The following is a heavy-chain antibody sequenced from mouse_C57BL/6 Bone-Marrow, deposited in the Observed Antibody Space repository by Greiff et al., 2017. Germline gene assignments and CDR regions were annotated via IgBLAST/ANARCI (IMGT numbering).Heavy chain of an antibody. CDR3: AREDSNYLYYFDY. CDR1: GYTFTSYW. V-gene: IGHV1-50*01. J-gene: IGHJ2*01. D-gene: IGHD2-5*01. Sequence: QVQLQQPGAELVKPGAPVKLSCKASGYTFTSYWMQWVKQRPGQGLEWIGEIDPSDSYTNYNQKFKGKATLTVDTSSSTAYMQLSSLTSEDSAVYYCAREDSNYLYYFDYWGQGTTLTVSS. CDR2: IDPSDSYT.